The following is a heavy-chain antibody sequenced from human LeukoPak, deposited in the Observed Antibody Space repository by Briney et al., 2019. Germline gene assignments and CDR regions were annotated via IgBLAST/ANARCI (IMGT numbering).Heavy chain of an antibody. J-gene: IGHJ1*01. V-gene: IGHV3-11*01. CDR3: AKGHTYGMT. Sequence: GGSLRLSCAASGFTFSDFYMSWLRQTQGQGLEWVSYISSTGTAMDYADSVKGRFTISRDNTKDSLFLQMNNLGVEDTAVYYCAKGHTYGMTWGQGTLVTVSS. CDR1: GFTFSDFY. CDR2: ISSTGTAM. D-gene: IGHD4-17*01.